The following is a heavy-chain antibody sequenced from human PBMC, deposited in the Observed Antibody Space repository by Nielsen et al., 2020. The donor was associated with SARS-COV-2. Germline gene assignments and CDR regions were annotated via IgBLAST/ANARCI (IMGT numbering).Heavy chain of an antibody. CDR2: IKQDGSEK. Sequence: GESLKISCAASGFTFSSYWMSWVRQAPGKGLEWVANIKQDGSEKYYADSVKGRFTISRDNSKNTLYLQMNSLRAEDTAVYYCARDVRFGEFVDYWGQGTLVTVSS. V-gene: IGHV3-7*01. CDR3: ARDVRFGEFVDY. J-gene: IGHJ4*02. D-gene: IGHD3-10*01. CDR1: GFTFSSYW.